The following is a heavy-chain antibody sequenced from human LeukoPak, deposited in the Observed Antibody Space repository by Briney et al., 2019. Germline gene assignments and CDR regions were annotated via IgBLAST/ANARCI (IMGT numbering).Heavy chain of an antibody. CDR1: GYNFAIYW. J-gene: IGHJ5*02. CDR3: ARVGGSSTWDTFHWFDP. V-gene: IGHV5-51*01. CDR2: IYPGDSDT. D-gene: IGHD2/OR15-2a*01. Sequence: GESLKISCKGSGYNFAIYWIGWVRQMPGKGLEWMGLIYPGDSDTRYSPSFQGQVTISVDKSISTAYLQWSSLKASDSAMYYCARVGGSSTWDTFHWFDPWGQGTLVTVSS.